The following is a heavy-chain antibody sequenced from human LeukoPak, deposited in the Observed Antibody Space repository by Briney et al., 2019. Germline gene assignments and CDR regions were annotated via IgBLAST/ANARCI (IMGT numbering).Heavy chain of an antibody. J-gene: IGHJ4*02. D-gene: IGHD2-15*01. CDR1: GGSFSGYY. V-gene: IGHV4-34*01. CDR3: ARGGKSGIVVVPSTYYFDY. CDR2: INHSGST. Sequence: SETLSLTCAVYGGSFSGYYWSWIRQPPGKGLEWIGEINHSGSTNYNPSLKSRVTISVDTSKNQFSLKLSSVTAADTAVYYCARGGKSGIVVVPSTYYFDYWGQGTLVTVSS.